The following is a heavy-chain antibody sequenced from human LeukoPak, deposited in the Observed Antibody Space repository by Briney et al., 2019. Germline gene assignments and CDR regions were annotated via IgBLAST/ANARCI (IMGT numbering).Heavy chain of an antibody. Sequence: GGSLRLSCAASAFTFPTYGMIWVRQAPGKGLEWVSSIAESGDNTYYADSVKGRFTISRDNSKNTLYLQMNSLRAEDTAVYYCAAKTRLSAVTSYYYVDVWGKGTTATVSS. D-gene: IGHD3-10*01. J-gene: IGHJ6*03. CDR2: IAESGDNT. CDR3: AAKTRLSAVTSYYYVDV. CDR1: AFTFPTYG. V-gene: IGHV3-23*01.